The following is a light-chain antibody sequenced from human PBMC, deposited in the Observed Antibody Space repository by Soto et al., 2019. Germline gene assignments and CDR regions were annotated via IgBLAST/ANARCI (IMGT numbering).Light chain of an antibody. J-gene: IGKJ2*03. Sequence: DVQMTQSPSSLSASIGDRVTFTCQASQDISSYLSWYQKKPGKAPKLLIYDASNLGTGVPSRFSGSGSGTDFSFSISNLQPEDFATYYCQQYDTIPPSFGQGTKLDLK. CDR2: DAS. CDR3: QQYDTIPPS. CDR1: QDISSY. V-gene: IGKV1-33*01.